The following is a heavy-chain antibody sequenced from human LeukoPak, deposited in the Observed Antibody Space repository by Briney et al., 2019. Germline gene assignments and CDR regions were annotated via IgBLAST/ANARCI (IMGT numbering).Heavy chain of an antibody. V-gene: IGHV3-21*01. CDR2: ISSSSSYI. Sequence: GGSLRLSCAASGFTFSSYAMSWVRQAPGKGLEWVSSISSSSSYIYYADSVKGRFTISRDNAKNSLYLQMNSLRAEDTAVYYCARVGFLRYCSSTSCRKYYYYYMDVWGKGTTVTVSS. J-gene: IGHJ6*03. D-gene: IGHD2-2*01. CDR1: GFTFSSYA. CDR3: ARVGFLRYCSSTSCRKYYYYYMDV.